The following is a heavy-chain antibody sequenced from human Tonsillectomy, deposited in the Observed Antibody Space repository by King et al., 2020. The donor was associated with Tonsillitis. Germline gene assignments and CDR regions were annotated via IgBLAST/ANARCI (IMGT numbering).Heavy chain of an antibody. J-gene: IGHJ3*02. V-gene: IGHV3-21*01. CDR2: ISSSSSYI. D-gene: IGHD5-12*01. Sequence: VQQVESGGGLVKPGGSLRLSCAASGFTFSSYSMNWVRQAPGKGLEWVSSISSSSSYIYYADSVKGRFTISRDNAKNSLYLQMNSLRAEDTAVYYCARNGYSGYGYAFDIWGQGTMVTVSS. CDR3: ARNGYSGYGYAFDI. CDR1: GFTFSSYS.